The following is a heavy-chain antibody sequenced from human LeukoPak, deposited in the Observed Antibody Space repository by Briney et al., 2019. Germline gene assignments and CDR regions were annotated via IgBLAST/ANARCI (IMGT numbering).Heavy chain of an antibody. J-gene: IGHJ5*02. V-gene: IGHV4-39*01. CDR2: IYNSGRT. CDR3: AGSYVNWFDP. D-gene: IGHD1-26*01. CDR1: GGPISGGSYF. Sequence: SETLSLTCNVSGGPISGGSYFLAWIRQPPGKGLEWIGTIYNSGRTYYNPSLESRVTISGHTSKTQFSLRLTSVTAADTAVYYSAGSYVNWFDPWGQGTLVTVSS.